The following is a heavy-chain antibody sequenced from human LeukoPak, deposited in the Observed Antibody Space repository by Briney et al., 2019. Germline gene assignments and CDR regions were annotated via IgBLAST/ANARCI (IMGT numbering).Heavy chain of an antibody. J-gene: IGHJ4*02. CDR3: AKRGVVIRVILVGFHKEAYYFDS. CDR1: GITLSNYG. V-gene: IGHV3-23*01. D-gene: IGHD3-22*01. Sequence: QPGGSLRLSYAVSGITLSNYGMSWVRQAPGKGLEWVAGISDSGGRTNYADSVKGRFTISRDNPKNTLYLQMNSLRAEDTAVYFCAKRGVVIRVILVGFHKEAYYFDSWGQGALVTVSS. CDR2: ISDSGGRT.